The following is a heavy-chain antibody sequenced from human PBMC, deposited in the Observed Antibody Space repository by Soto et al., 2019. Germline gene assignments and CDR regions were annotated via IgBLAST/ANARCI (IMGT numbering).Heavy chain of an antibody. CDR3: ARLSTMIVEA. D-gene: IGHD3-22*01. Sequence: SETLSLTCTVSGGSISSSSYYWGWIRQPPGNGLEWIGSIYYSGSTYYNPSLKSRVTISVDTSKNQFSLKLSSVTAADTAVYYCARLSTMIVEAWGQGTLVTVSS. CDR1: GGSISSSSYY. V-gene: IGHV4-39*01. J-gene: IGHJ5*02. CDR2: IYYSGST.